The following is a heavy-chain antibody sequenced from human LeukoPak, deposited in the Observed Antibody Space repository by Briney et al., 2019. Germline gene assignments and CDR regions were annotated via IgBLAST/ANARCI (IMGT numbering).Heavy chain of an antibody. D-gene: IGHD2-2*02. CDR1: GFTFSSYG. Sequence: GGSLRLSCAASGFTFSSYGMHWVRQAPGKGLEWVAFIRYDGSNKYYADSVKGRFTISRDNSKNTLYLQMNSLRAEDTAVNYCAKPGPGYCSSTSCYTPYYFDYWGQGTLVTVSS. V-gene: IGHV3-30*02. CDR2: IRYDGSNK. J-gene: IGHJ4*02. CDR3: AKPGPGYCSSTSCYTPYYFDY.